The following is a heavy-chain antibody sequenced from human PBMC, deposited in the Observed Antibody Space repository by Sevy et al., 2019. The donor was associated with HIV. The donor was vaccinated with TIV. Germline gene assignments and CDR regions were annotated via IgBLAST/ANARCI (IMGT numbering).Heavy chain of an antibody. CDR2: ISWNSGSI. CDR3: AKDLGGTMVRGVIVEPGPFDY. Sequence: GGSLRLSCAASGFTFDDYAMHWVRQAPGKGLEWVSGISWNSGSIGYAASVKGRFTISRDNAKNSLYLQMNSLEAEDTALYYCAKDLGGTMVRGVIVEPGPFDYWGQGTLVTVSS. CDR1: GFTFDDYA. D-gene: IGHD3-10*01. V-gene: IGHV3-9*01. J-gene: IGHJ4*02.